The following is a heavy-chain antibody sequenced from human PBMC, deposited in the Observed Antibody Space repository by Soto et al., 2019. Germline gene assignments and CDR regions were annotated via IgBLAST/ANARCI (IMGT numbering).Heavy chain of an antibody. Sequence: ASVKVSCKASGFTFSNYGLNWVRQAPGQGLEWMGWVSANNGHTNYAQNLQGRVTMTTDTSTSTAYMELRSLRSDDTAVYYCARDEGYSYGLFDYWGQGTLVTVSS. CDR1: GFTFSNYG. J-gene: IGHJ4*02. CDR2: VSANNGHT. D-gene: IGHD5-18*01. CDR3: ARDEGYSYGLFDY. V-gene: IGHV1-18*01.